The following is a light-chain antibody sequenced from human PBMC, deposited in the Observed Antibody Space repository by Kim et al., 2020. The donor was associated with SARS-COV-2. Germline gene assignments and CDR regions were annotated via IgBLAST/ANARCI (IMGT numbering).Light chain of an antibody. Sequence: GDSVTITCRTSHDLRNHLAWYQSKPGPPPSLLMYDVSTLESGVPSRFSGRGSAREFTLTISSLQPEDFATYYCQQFNSFPHTFGGGTKVDIK. J-gene: IGKJ4*01. CDR3: QQFNSFPHT. CDR2: DVS. V-gene: IGKV1-13*02. CDR1: HDLRNH.